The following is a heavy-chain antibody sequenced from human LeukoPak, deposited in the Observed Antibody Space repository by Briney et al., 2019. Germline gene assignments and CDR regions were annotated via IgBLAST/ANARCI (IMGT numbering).Heavy chain of an antibody. CDR1: GGSISSSSYY. D-gene: IGHD3-10*01. V-gene: IGHV4-61*05. CDR3: ARSGSDSAYYYYMDV. CDR2: IYYSGST. Sequence: SETLSLTCTVSGGSISSSSYYWGWIRQPPGKGLEWIGYIYYSGSTNYNPSLKSRVTISVDTSKNQFSLKLSSVTAADTAVYYCARSGSDSAYYYYMDVWGKGTTVTISS. J-gene: IGHJ6*03.